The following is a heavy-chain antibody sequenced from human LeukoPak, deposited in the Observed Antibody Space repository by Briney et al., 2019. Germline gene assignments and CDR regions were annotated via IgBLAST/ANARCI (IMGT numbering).Heavy chain of an antibody. V-gene: IGHV3-48*03. CDR1: GFTFSTYE. Sequence: GGSLRLSCAASGFTFSTYEMIWVRQAPRKGLEWVSYISSTTYTMHYADSVKGRFTVSRDNTKNSLFLQMNGLRVEDTAVYYCARWGQSFDYWGQGTLVTVSA. D-gene: IGHD1-26*01. CDR3: ARWGQSFDY. J-gene: IGHJ4*02. CDR2: ISSTTYTM.